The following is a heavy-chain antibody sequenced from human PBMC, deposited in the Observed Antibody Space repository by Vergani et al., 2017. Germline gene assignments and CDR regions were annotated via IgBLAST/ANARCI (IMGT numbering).Heavy chain of an antibody. CDR2: IWYDGSNK. V-gene: IGHV3-33*08. D-gene: IGHD5-24*01. CDR1: GFTFSSYG. Sequence: QVQLVESGGGVVQPGRSLRLSCAASGFTFSSYGMHWVRQAPGNGLEWVAVIWYDGSNKYYADSVKGRFTISRDNSKNTLYLQMNSLRAEDTAVYYCARVGRNGYILPNRSYFDYGGQGTLVTVSS. J-gene: IGHJ4*02. CDR3: ARVGRNGYILPNRSYFDY.